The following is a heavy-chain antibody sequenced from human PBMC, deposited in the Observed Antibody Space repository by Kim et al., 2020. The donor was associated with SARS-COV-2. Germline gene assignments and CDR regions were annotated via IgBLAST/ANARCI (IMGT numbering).Heavy chain of an antibody. V-gene: IGHV3-21*01. D-gene: IGHD3-22*01. CDR3: ASDYYDSSAPRAFDI. J-gene: IGHJ3*02. CDR1: GFTFSSYS. CDR2: ISSSSSYI. Sequence: GGSLRLSCAASGFTFSSYSMNWVRQAPGKGLEWVSSISSSSSYIYYADSVKGRFTISRDNAKNSLYLQMNSLRAEDTAVYYCASDYYDSSAPRAFDIWGQGTMVTVSS.